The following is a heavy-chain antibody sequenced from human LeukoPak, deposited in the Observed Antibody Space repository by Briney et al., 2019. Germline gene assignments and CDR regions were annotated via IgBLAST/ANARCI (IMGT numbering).Heavy chain of an antibody. D-gene: IGHD5-12*01. Sequence: PSETLSLTCTVSGGSISNYYWTWIRQPPGKGLEWIGYTYYSGSTNYNPSLKSRATISVDTSKNQFSLKLSSVTAADTAVYYCATQGAQIMDTRHFDNWGQGTPVTVSS. J-gene: IGHJ4*02. CDR1: GGSISNYY. CDR3: ATQGAQIMDTRHFDN. CDR2: TYYSGST. V-gene: IGHV4-59*08.